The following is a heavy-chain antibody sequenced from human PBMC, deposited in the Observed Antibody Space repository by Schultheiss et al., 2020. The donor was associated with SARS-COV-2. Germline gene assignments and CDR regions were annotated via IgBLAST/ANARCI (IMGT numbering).Heavy chain of an antibody. CDR2: INHSGST. CDR1: GGSISSGGYY. D-gene: IGHD1-7*01. CDR3: ARDLSRNYPYCAMDV. J-gene: IGHJ6*02. V-gene: IGHV4-39*07. Sequence: SETLSLTCTVSGGSISSGGYYWSWIRQPPGKGLEWIGEINHSGSTNYNPSLKSRVTISVDTSKNQFSLKLSSVTAADTAVYYCARDLSRNYPYCAMDVWGQGTTVTVSS.